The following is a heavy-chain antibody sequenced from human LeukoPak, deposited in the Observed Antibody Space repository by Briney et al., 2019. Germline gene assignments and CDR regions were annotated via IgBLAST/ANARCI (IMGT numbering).Heavy chain of an antibody. J-gene: IGHJ4*02. CDR3: ARDRPHYGDDY. Sequence: GGSLRLSCAASGFTFSDYSMNWVHQAPGKGLEWVSSITSSSSYIYYADSVKGRFTISRDNAKNSLYLQMNSLRAEDTAVYYCARDRPHYGDDYWGQGTLLTVSS. V-gene: IGHV3-21*01. CDR2: ITSSSSYI. CDR1: GFTFSDYS. D-gene: IGHD4/OR15-4a*01.